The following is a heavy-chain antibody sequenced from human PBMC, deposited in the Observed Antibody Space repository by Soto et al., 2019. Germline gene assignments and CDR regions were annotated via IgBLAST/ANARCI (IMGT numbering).Heavy chain of an antibody. CDR1: GYSFTSYG. CDR2: ISAYNGNT. Sequence: ASVKVYCKSSGYSFTSYGINWVRQAPGQGLEWMGWISAYNGNTNYAQKLQGRVTLTTDTSTSTVYMELRSLRSDDTAVYYCAIFGYCSGGTCYSVYWGQGTLVTVSS. CDR3: AIFGYCSGGTCYSVY. J-gene: IGHJ4*02. V-gene: IGHV1-18*01. D-gene: IGHD2-15*01.